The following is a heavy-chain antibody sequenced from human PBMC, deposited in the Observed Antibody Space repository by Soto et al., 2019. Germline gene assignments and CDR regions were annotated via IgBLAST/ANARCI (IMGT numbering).Heavy chain of an antibody. CDR1: GESTSRSPS. V-gene: IGHV4-4*02. Sequence: SETLCLSWAVSGESTSRSPSSSRVRQPPGKGLEWIGEIYHSGSTNYNPSLKSRVIISVDKSKNQFSLKLSSVTDADTAVYYCARDVMVRGVTLYYYGMDVWGQGTTVT. CDR3: ARDVMVRGVTLYYYGMDV. CDR2: IYHSGST. D-gene: IGHD3-10*01. J-gene: IGHJ6*02.